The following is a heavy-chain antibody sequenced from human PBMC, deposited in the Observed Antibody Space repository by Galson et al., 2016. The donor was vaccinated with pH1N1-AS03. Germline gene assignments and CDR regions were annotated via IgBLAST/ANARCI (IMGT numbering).Heavy chain of an antibody. Sequence: LRLSCAASGFTLSSYGMHWARQAPRKGLEWVGVRWHDGSNQYYADSVKGRFTISRDNSKNTLYLQTYRLRAEDTAVYYCARVVAYPAGEEIFHHYYGLDVWGQGTTVTVSS. J-gene: IGHJ6*02. V-gene: IGHV3-33*01. CDR1: GFTLSSYG. CDR2: RWHDGSNQ. D-gene: IGHD3-3*01. CDR3: ARVVAYPAGEEIFHHYYGLDV.